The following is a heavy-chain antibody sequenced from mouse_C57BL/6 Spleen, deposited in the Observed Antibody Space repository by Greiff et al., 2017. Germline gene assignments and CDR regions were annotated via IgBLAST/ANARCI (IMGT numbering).Heavy chain of an antibody. D-gene: IGHD3-2*02. Sequence: QVQLQQPGTELVKPGASVKLSCKASGYTFTSYWMHWVKQRPGQGLEWIGNINPSNGGTNYNEKFKSKATLTVDKSTSTAYMQLSSLTSEDSAVYYCARSQLRLLHSRGYGGQGTSVTVSS. J-gene: IGHJ4*01. CDR2: INPSNGGT. CDR3: ARSQLRLLHSRGY. V-gene: IGHV1-53*01. CDR1: GYTFTSYW.